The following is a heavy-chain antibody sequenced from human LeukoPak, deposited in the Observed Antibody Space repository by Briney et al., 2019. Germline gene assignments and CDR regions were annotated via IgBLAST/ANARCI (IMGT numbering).Heavy chain of an antibody. CDR2: ISSSSSYI. CDR1: GFTFRDYS. Sequence: PGGSLRLSCAASGFTFRDYSMNWVRQAPGKGLEWVSSISSSSSYIYYADSVKGRFTISRDNAKNSLYLQMNSLRAEDTAVYYCAQYGLPGIYYYYMDVWGKGTTVTVSS. J-gene: IGHJ6*03. V-gene: IGHV3-21*01. CDR3: AQYGLPGIYYYYMDV. D-gene: IGHD3/OR15-3a*01.